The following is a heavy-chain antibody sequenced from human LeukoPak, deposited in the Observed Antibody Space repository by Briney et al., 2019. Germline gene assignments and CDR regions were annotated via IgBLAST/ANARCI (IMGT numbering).Heavy chain of an antibody. J-gene: IGHJ4*02. D-gene: IGHD2-2*01. Sequence: SQTLSLTCTVSGGSISSGDYYWSWIRQPPGKGLEWIGYIYYKGSTYYNPSLKSRVTISVDTSKNQFSLKLSSVTAADTAVYYCAREGGFYCSSTSCYGLDYWGQGTLVTVSS. V-gene: IGHV4-30-4*08. CDR3: AREGGFYCSSTSCYGLDY. CDR2: IYYKGST. CDR1: GGSISSGDYY.